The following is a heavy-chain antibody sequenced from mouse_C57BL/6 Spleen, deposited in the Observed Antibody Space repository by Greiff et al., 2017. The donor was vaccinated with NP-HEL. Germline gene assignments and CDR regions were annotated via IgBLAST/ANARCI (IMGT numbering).Heavy chain of an antibody. J-gene: IGHJ1*03. Sequence: EVRLVESGGGLVKPGGSLKLSCAASGFTFSSYAMSWVRQTPEKRLEWVATISDGGSYTYYPDNVKGRFTISRDNAKNNLYLQMRHLKSEDTAMYYCARGGYGSGLGVWGTGTTVTVSS. D-gene: IGHD1-1*01. V-gene: IGHV5-4*03. CDR2: ISDGGSYT. CDR3: ARGGYGSGLGV. CDR1: GFTFSSYA.